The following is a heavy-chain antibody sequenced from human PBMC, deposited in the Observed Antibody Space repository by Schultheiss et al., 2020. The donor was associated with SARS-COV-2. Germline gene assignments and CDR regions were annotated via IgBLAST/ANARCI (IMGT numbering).Heavy chain of an antibody. CDR1: GGSISSGDYY. CDR3: ARDLLSLSYTLTY. V-gene: IGHV4-39*07. CDR2: INHSGST. J-gene: IGHJ4*02. D-gene: IGHD1-26*01. Sequence: GSLRLSCTVSGGSISSGDYYWSWIRQPPGKGLEWIGEINHSGSTNYNPSLKSRVTMSVDTSKNQFSLKLSSVTAADTAVYYCARDLLSLSYTLTYWGQGTLVTVSS.